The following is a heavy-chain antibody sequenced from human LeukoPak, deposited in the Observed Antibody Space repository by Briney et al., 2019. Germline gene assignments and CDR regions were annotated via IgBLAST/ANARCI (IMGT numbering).Heavy chain of an antibody. CDR2: ISSGSSII. Sequence: GGSPRLSCAASGFIFSVYRMNWVRQAPGRWLEWLSYISSGSSIIYYADSVKGRFTVSRDDAKNSLFLQLNSLRVEDTAVYYCAREKYSGSYYDYWGHGTLVTVSS. V-gene: IGHV3-48*01. CDR3: AREKYSGSYYDY. J-gene: IGHJ4*03. CDR1: GFIFSVYR. D-gene: IGHD1-26*01.